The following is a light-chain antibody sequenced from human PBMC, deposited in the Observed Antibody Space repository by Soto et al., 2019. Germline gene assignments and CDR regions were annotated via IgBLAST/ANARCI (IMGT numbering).Light chain of an antibody. Sequence: EIVLTQSPATLSLSPGERATLSCRASQSVSSYLAWYQQKPGQAPRLLIYDASNRATGIPARFSGSGSGTNFPLTISSLEPEDFAVYYCQQRSNWIWTFGQGTKV. CDR2: DAS. CDR1: QSVSSY. J-gene: IGKJ1*01. V-gene: IGKV3-11*01. CDR3: QQRSNWIWT.